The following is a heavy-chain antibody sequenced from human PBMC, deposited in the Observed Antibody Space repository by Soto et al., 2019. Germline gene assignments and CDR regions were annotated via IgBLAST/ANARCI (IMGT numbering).Heavy chain of an antibody. D-gene: IGHD6-13*01. J-gene: IGHJ3*02. V-gene: IGHV3-13*01. CDR2: IGTAGDT. Sequence: EVQLVESGGGLVQPGGSLRLSCAASGFTFSSYDMHWVRQATGKGLEWVSAIGTAGDTYYPGSVKGRFTISRENAKSSLYLQMNSLRAEDTAVYYCARDGLAAGNDAFDIWGQGTMVTVSS. CDR3: ARDGLAAGNDAFDI. CDR1: GFTFSSYD.